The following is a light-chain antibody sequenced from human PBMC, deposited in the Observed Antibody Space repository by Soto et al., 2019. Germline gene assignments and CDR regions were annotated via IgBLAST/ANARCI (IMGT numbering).Light chain of an antibody. J-gene: IGLJ3*02. CDR1: SSNMRTNS. Sequence: QSVLTQPPSASGTPGQTVSISCSGTSSNMRTNSVNWYQHLPGTAPKLITYSNEHRPSGVPDRCSASKSGASASLAINGLQSADEAAYDCAAWDDSLAGVFGGGTQRTVL. CDR2: SNE. V-gene: IGLV1-44*01. CDR3: AAWDDSLAGV.